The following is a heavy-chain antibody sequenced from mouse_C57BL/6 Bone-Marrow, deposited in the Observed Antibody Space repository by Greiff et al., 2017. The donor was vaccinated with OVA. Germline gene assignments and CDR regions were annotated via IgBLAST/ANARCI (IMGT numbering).Heavy chain of an antibody. D-gene: IGHD2-1*01. CDR1: GFNIKDDY. CDR2: IDPENGDT. CDR3: TTVFYYGNYYSFAY. J-gene: IGHJ2*01. Sequence: VQLQQSGAELVRPGASVKLSCTASGFNIKDDYMHWVKQRPEQGLEWIGWIDPENGDTEYASKFQGKATITADTSSNTAYLQLSSLTSEDTAVYCCTTVFYYGNYYSFAYWGQGTTLTVSS. V-gene: IGHV14-4*01.